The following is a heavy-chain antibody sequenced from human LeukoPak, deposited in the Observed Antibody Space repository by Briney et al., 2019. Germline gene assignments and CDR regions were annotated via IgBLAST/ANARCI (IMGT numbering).Heavy chain of an antibody. J-gene: IGHJ6*03. V-gene: IGHV1-8*01. CDR2: MNPNSANT. Sequence: ASVKVSCKASGYTFTNYDINWVRQTTGQGLEWMGWMNPNSANTGYAQKFQGRVTITRNTSISTAYMELSSLRSEDTAVYYCARGIHDYYYYYYMDVWGKGTTVTVSS. CDR3: ARGIHDYYYYYYMDV. CDR1: GYTFTNYD.